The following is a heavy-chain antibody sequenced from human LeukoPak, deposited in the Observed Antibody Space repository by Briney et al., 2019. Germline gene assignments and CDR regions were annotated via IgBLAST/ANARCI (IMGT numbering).Heavy chain of an antibody. Sequence: GSLRLSCAASGFTFSSYGMHWVRQPPGKGLEWIGEINHSGSTNYNPSLKSRVTISVDTSKNQFSLKLSSVTAADTAVYYCARGHDFWSGYYYYGMDVWGQGTTVTVSS. J-gene: IGHJ6*02. CDR3: ARGHDFWSGYYYYGMDV. V-gene: IGHV4-34*01. D-gene: IGHD3-3*01. CDR1: GFTFSSYG. CDR2: INHSGST.